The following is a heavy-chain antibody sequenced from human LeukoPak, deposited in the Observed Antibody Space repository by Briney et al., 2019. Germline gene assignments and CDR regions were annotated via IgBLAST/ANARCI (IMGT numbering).Heavy chain of an antibody. J-gene: IGHJ6*03. CDR2: VDHTGST. CDR1: DDSLTMYY. Sequence: SQTLSLTCSVSDDSLTMYYWTWIRRPPGKGLEWIGYVDHTGSTNFNPSLTGRVSIAKDTTNNLFFLRVRSATAADTAVYFCARGRVSSSTWYSTYYYYFYMDVWGKGTTVTVSS. D-gene: IGHD1-1*01. CDR3: ARGRVSSSTWYSTYYYYFYMDV. V-gene: IGHV4-59*01.